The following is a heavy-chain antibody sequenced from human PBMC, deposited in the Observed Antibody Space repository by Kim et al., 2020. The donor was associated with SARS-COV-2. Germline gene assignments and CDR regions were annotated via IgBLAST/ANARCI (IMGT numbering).Heavy chain of an antibody. CDR2: DYYSGST. CDR1: SGSLSSGGFY. V-gene: IGHV4-31*03. CDR3: ARALGQRAGIDS. D-gene: IGHD6-25*01. Sequence: SETLSLTCSVSSGSLSSGGFYWTWIRQHPGKGLELIGYDYYSGSTYYNPSLRGRVTISVDTSKDQFSLHLSSVTVADTAVYYCARALGQRAGIDSWGQGILVTVSS. J-gene: IGHJ4*02.